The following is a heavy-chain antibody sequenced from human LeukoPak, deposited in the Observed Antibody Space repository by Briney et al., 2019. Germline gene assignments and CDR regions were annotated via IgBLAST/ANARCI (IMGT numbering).Heavy chain of an antibody. Sequence: PSETLSLTCTVSGGSISSGSYYWSWIRQPAGKGLEWIGRIYSRGGTNYNPSHKSRVTISVHTSRNQFSLKLSSVTAADTAVYYCARGPYYYGGSAFDIWGQGTMVTVSS. CDR2: IYSRGGT. CDR3: ARGPYYYGGSAFDI. V-gene: IGHV4-61*02. CDR1: GGSISSGSYY. J-gene: IGHJ3*02. D-gene: IGHD3-10*01.